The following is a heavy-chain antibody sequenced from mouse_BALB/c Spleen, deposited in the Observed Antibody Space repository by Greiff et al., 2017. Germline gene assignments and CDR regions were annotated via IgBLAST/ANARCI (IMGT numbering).Heavy chain of an antibody. Sequence: EVKLVESGGGLVKPGGSLKLSCAASGFTFSDYYMYWVRQTPEKRLEWVATISDGGSYTYYPDSVKGRFTISRDNAKNNLYLQMSSLKSEDTAMYYCARGWGSSWYFDVWGAGTTVTVSS. CDR1: GFTFSDYY. D-gene: IGHD1-1*02. CDR3: ARGWGSSWYFDV. CDR2: ISDGGSYT. J-gene: IGHJ1*01. V-gene: IGHV5-4*02.